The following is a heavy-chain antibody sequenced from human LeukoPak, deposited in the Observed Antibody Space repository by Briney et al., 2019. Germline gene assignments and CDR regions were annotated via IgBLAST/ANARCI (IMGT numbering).Heavy chain of an antibody. CDR3: TRDKKYVFDV. CDR2: ISTSKGDT. D-gene: IGHD2-8*01. J-gene: IGHJ3*01. V-gene: IGHV1-18*01. Sequence: SVKVSCKASLYTFTSFVISGLRQAPGQGLEWMGWISTSKGDTIFAHRLQERVIMTRDTYTTTADVELRGLPADYTPVYYLTRDKKYVFDVWGQGRRVTVSS. CDR1: LYTFTSFV.